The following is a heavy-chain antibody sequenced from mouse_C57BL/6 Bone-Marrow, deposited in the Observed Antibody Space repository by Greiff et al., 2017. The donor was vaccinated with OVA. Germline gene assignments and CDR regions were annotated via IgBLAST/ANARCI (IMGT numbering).Heavy chain of an antibody. CDR1: GYAFTNYL. Sequence: QVQLQQSGAELVRPGTSVKVSCKASGYAFTNYLIEWVKQRPGQGLEWIGVINPGSGGTNYNEKFKGKATLTADKSSSTAYMQLSSLTSEDSAVYFCAREGQLRLPEAMDYWGQGTSVTVSS. J-gene: IGHJ4*01. CDR3: AREGQLRLPEAMDY. D-gene: IGHD3-2*02. V-gene: IGHV1-54*01. CDR2: INPGSGGT.